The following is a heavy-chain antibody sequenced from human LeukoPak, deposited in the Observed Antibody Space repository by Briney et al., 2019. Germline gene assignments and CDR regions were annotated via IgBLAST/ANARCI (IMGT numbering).Heavy chain of an antibody. V-gene: IGHV3-66*01. CDR1: GFTVSSNY. CDR2: FYSGGST. J-gene: IGHJ4*02. CDR3: ESDLLIGYSYAYHS. Sequence: GGSLRLSCAASGFTVSSNYMSWIRQAPGKGLEWASVFYSGGSTNYADSVRGRFTISRDNSKNTVYLQMNSLRAADTAVYYCESDLLIGYSYAYHSWGQGTLVTVSS. D-gene: IGHD5-18*01.